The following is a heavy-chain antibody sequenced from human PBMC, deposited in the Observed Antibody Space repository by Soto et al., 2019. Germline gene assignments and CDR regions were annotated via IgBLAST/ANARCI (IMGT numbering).Heavy chain of an antibody. CDR3: ARTDIVTTNWFDP. Sequence: QVHLQQWGAGLLKPSETLSLTCAVYGESFIGYYWTWIRQPPGKGLEWIGEINHRGSTNYNPSLKSRVTISIDTSKNQFSLKLTSVTAADTSVYYCARTDIVTTNWFDPWGQGILVTVSS. J-gene: IGHJ5*02. D-gene: IGHD5-12*01. CDR2: INHRGST. V-gene: IGHV4-34*02. CDR1: GESFIGYY.